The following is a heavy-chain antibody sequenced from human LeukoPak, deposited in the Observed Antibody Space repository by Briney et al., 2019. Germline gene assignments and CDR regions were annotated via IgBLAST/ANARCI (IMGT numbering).Heavy chain of an antibody. D-gene: IGHD1-26*01. J-gene: IGHJ4*02. CDR1: GGSSSSSSYY. Sequence: SETLSLTCTVSGGSSSSSSYYWGWIRQPPGKGLEWIGSIYYSGSTYYNPSLKSRVTISVDTSKNQFSLRLSSVTAADTAVYYCARDSGSYFFYWGQGTLVTVSS. V-gene: IGHV4-39*07. CDR2: IYYSGST. CDR3: ARDSGSYFFY.